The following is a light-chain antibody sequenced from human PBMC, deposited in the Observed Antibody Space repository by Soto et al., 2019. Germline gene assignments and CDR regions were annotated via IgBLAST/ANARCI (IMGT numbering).Light chain of an antibody. V-gene: IGLV2-14*02. CDR1: SSDVGGSKV. Sequence: QSALTQRASVSGSPGQSITISCTGPSSDVGGSKVVSWYQHHPGKAPKLIIYEDTKRPSGVSNRFSGSKSGNTASLTISGLQAEDEADYYCSSYTSSSTLVFGGGTKLTVL. CDR2: EDT. J-gene: IGLJ3*02. CDR3: SSYTSSSTLV.